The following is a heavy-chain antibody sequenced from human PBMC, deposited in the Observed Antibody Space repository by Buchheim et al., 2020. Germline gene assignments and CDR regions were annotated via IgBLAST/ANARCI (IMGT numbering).Heavy chain of an antibody. CDR2: ITGSGGTT. V-gene: IGHV3-23*01. Sequence: EVHLLESGGGLVQPGGSLRLSCAASGFTFSNSAMNWVRQAPGKGLEWVSTITGSGGTTYYADSVRGRFTISRDNSKNTLYMQINSLRAEDTAVYYCATSRGAEYFQHWGQGTL. J-gene: IGHJ1*01. CDR1: GFTFSNSA. D-gene: IGHD6-25*01. CDR3: ATSRGAEYFQH.